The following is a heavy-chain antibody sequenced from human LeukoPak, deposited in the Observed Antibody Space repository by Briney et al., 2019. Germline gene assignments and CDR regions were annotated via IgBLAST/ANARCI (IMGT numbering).Heavy chain of an antibody. CDR3: ARGYCGADCYSPPYFQH. J-gene: IGHJ1*01. D-gene: IGHD2-21*02. Sequence: ASETLSLTCTVSGGSVSSGSYYWSWIRQPPGKGLEWIGYIYYSGSTNYDPSLKSRVTISVDTSKNQFSLKLSSVTAADTAVYYWARGYCGADCYSPPYFQHWGQGTLVTVSS. CDR2: IYYSGST. CDR1: GGSVSSGSYY. V-gene: IGHV4-61*01.